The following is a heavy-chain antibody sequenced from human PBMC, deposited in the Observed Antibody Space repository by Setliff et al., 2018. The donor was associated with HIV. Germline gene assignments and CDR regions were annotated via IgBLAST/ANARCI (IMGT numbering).Heavy chain of an antibody. CDR2: INHSGST. Sequence: PSETLSLTCAVYGGSFSGYYWSWIRQPPGKGLEWIGEINHSGSTNYNPSLKSRVTISLDTSKNQFPLRLISVTAADTATYYCVRGGGEHYSLFSGYYTPWGDFWGQGTLVTVSS. D-gene: IGHD3-3*01. J-gene: IGHJ4*02. V-gene: IGHV4-34*01. CDR3: VRGGGEHYSLFSGYYTPWGDF. CDR1: GGSFSGYY.